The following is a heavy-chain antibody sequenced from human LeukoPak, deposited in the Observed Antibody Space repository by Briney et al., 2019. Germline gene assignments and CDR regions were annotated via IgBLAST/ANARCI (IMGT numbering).Heavy chain of an antibody. Sequence: QPGRTLRLSCAASGFTFSSYGMHWVRPAPGRELEWVAVRWYDGSNKYYADSVKGRFTISRDNSKNTLYLQMNSLRIEDTAVYHRVPTGTTTAGFDYWGKGTLVTVSS. CDR1: GFTFSSYG. V-gene: IGHV3-33*01. D-gene: IGHD1-7*01. J-gene: IGHJ4*02. CDR2: RWYDGSNK. CDR3: VPTGTTTAGFDY.